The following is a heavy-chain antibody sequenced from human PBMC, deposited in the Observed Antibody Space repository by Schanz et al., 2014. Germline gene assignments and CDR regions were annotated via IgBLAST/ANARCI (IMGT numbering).Heavy chain of an antibody. CDR2: IWYDGSNK. CDR1: GFAFSVYG. J-gene: IGHJ6*02. Sequence: QVQMVESGGGVVQPGRSLRLSCAASGFAFSVYGMHWVRQAPGKGLEWVAFIWYDGSNKYYADSVKGRFTMSRDNSKNTLYLQMNSLRAEDTAVYYCAREEGWGIAAAGPKHYYYGMDVWDQGTTVTVSS. V-gene: IGHV3-33*01. CDR3: AREEGWGIAAAGPKHYYYGMDV. D-gene: IGHD6-13*01.